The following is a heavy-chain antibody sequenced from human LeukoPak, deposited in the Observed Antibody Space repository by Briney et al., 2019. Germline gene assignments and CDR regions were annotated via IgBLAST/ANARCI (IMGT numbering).Heavy chain of an antibody. J-gene: IGHJ2*01. CDR3: AKDYCSGGSCCHYWYFDL. Sequence: GGSLRLSCAASGFTFSSYGMHWVRQAPGKGLEWVAFILYDGGNIYYADSVKGRLTISRDNSKTTLYLQMNSLRAEDTAVYYCAKDYCSGGSCCHYWYFDLWGRGTRVTVSS. V-gene: IGHV3-30*18. D-gene: IGHD2-15*01. CDR2: ILYDGGNI. CDR1: GFTFSSYG.